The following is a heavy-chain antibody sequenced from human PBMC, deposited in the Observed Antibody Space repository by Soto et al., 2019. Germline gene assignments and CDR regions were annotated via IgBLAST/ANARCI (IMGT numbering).Heavy chain of an antibody. Sequence: GRSLRLSCAASGFIFSDYYMTWIRQAPGKALEWLSCSSNRDRSTYYADSVKVRFVVSKDNAKNLVYLQMNSLRAEDTAVYFCARAWKIEKCGVISMSKGLDVWGQGTTVTVSS. CDR3: ARAWKIEKCGVISMSKGLDV. D-gene: IGHD3-3*01. CDR1: GFIFSDYY. CDR2: SSNRDRST. V-gene: IGHV3-11*01. J-gene: IGHJ6*02.